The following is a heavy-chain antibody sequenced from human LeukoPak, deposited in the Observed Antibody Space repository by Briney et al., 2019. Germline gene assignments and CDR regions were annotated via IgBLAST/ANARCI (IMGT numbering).Heavy chain of an antibody. CDR1: GYTFTNYW. CDR2: IFPRDSDT. CDR3: ARPDGSGTYAFDV. Sequence: GESLKISCQGSGYTFTNYWIGWVRQMPGKGLEWMGFIFPRDSDTTYSPSLQGQVTISADKSINTAYLQWRSLKASDTAMYYCARPDGSGTYAFDVWGQGTMVTVS. D-gene: IGHD3-10*01. V-gene: IGHV5-51*01. J-gene: IGHJ3*01.